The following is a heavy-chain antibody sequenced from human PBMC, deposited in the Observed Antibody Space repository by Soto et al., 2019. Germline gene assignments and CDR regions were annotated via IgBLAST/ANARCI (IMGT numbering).Heavy chain of an antibody. Sequence: QVQLVQSGAEVKKPGSSVKVSCKASGGTFSSYAISWVRQAPGQGLEWMGGIIPIFGTANYAQKFQGRVTITAEESTSTAYRELSSLRSEDTAVYYCAYPGSGGRDRVVLGVHWGQGTLVTVSS. CDR2: IIPIFGTA. D-gene: IGHD2-15*01. J-gene: IGHJ4*02. CDR1: GGTFSSYA. V-gene: IGHV1-69*12. CDR3: AYPGSGGRDRVVLGVH.